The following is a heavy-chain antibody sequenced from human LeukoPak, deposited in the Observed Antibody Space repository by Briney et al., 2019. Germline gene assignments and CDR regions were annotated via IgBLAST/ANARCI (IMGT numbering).Heavy chain of an antibody. J-gene: IGHJ6*03. CDR2: IYYSGST. CDR3: ANFYCSGGSCYQYYSYYYMDV. CDR1: GYSISSGYY. Sequence: SETLSLTCTVSGYSISSGYYWGWIRQPPGKGLEWIGSIYYSGSTYSNPSLPSRVTISVDTSKNQFSLKLNSVTAADTAVYYCANFYCSGGSCYQYYSYYYMDVWGKGTTVTISS. D-gene: IGHD2-15*01. V-gene: IGHV4-38-2*02.